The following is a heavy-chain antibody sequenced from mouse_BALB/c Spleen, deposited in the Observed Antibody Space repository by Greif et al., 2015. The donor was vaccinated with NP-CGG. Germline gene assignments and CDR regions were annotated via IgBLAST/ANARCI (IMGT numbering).Heavy chain of an antibody. V-gene: IGHV1-80*01. Sequence: QVQLQQSGAELVRPGSSVKISCKASGYAFSSYWMNWVKQRPGQGLEWIGRIYPGDGDTNYNGKFKGKATLTADKSSSXAYMQLSSLTSEDSAVYFCARYDYDYYAMDYWGQGTSVTVSS. CDR1: GYAFSSYW. J-gene: IGHJ4*01. CDR3: ARYDYDYYAMDY. CDR2: IYPGDGDT. D-gene: IGHD2-4*01.